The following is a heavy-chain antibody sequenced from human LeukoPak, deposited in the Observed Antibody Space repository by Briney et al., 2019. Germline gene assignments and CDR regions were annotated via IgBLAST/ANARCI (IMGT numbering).Heavy chain of an antibody. CDR3: AKTYYDSSGYYEDY. D-gene: IGHD3-22*01. CDR2: ISSSSSTI. CDR1: GFTFSSYS. V-gene: IGHV3-48*01. J-gene: IGHJ4*02. Sequence: GVSLRLSCAASGFTFSSYSINWVRQAPGKGLEWVSYISSSSSTIYYADSVKGRFTISRGNSKNTLYLQMNSLRAEDTAVYYCAKTYYDSSGYYEDYWGQGTLVTVSS.